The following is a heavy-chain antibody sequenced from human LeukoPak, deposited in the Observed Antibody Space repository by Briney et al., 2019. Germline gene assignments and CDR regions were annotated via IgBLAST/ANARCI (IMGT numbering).Heavy chain of an antibody. CDR2: IYYSGST. CDR3: AREGEYYDILTGYSAEYFQH. D-gene: IGHD3-9*01. Sequence: PSQTLSLTCTVSGGSISSGGYYWSWIRQHPGKGLEWIGYIYYSGSTYYNPSLKSRVTISVDTSKNQFSLKLSSVTAADTAVYYCAREGEYYDILTGYSAEYFQHWGQGTLVTVSS. J-gene: IGHJ1*01. V-gene: IGHV4-31*03. CDR1: GGSISSGGYY.